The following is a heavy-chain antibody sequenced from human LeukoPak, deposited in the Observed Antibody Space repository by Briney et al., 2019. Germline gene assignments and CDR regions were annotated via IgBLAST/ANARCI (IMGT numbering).Heavy chain of an antibody. Sequence: SETLSLICAVYGGSFSGYYWSWIRQPPGKGLEWIGEINHSGSTNYNPSLKSRVTISVDTSKNQFSLKLSSVTAADTAVYYCARPLLTGTTDYWGQGTLVTVSS. CDR2: INHSGST. D-gene: IGHD1-7*01. CDR1: GGSFSGYY. V-gene: IGHV4-34*01. CDR3: ARPLLTGTTDY. J-gene: IGHJ4*02.